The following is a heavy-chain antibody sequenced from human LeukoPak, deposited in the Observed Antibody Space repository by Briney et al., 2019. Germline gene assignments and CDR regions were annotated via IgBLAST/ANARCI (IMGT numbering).Heavy chain of an antibody. CDR2: ISWNSGSI. CDR1: GFTFDDYA. V-gene: IGHV3-9*01. J-gene: IGHJ6*02. CDR3: AKGRHYYYGMDV. Sequence: GRSLRLSCAASGFTFDDYAMHWVRQAPGKGLEWVSGISWNSGSIGYADSVKGRFTISRDNAKNSLYLQMNSLRAEDTALYYCAKGRHYYYGMDVWGQGTTVTVSS.